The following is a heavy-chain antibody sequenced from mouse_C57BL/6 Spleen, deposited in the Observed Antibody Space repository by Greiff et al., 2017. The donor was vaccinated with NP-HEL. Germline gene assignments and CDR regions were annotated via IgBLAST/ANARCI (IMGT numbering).Heavy chain of an antibody. D-gene: IGHD1-1*01. CDR2: IDPSDSYT. CDR1: GYTFTSYW. CDR3: ARYGSSPSYFDY. J-gene: IGHJ2*01. Sequence: VQLQQSGAELVKPGASVKLSCKASGYTFTSYWMQWVKQRPGQGLEWIGEIDPSDSYTNYNQKFKGKATLTVDTSSSTAYMQLSSLTSEDSAVYYCARYGSSPSYFDYWGQGTTLTVSS. V-gene: IGHV1-50*01.